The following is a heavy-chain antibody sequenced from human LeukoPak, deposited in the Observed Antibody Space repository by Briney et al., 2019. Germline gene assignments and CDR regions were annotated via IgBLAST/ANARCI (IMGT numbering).Heavy chain of an antibody. CDR2: ISGSGGST. Sequence: GGSLRLSCAASGFTFSSYAMSWVRQAPGKGLEWVSAISGSGGSTYYADSVKGRFTISRDNSKNTLYLQMNSLRAEDTAVYYCARDDNILTGYYSYYYYYGMDVWGQGTTVTVSS. J-gene: IGHJ6*02. CDR1: GFTFSSYA. V-gene: IGHV3-23*01. D-gene: IGHD3-9*01. CDR3: ARDDNILTGYYSYYYYYGMDV.